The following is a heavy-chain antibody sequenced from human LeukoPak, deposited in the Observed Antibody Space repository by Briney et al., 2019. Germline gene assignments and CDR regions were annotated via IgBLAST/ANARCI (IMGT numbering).Heavy chain of an antibody. Sequence: GASVKVSCKASGGTFSSYAISWVRRAPGQGLEWMGGIIPIFGTANYAQKFQGRVTITADESTSTAYMELSSLRSEDTAVYYCARDSKIAAAGNYYYYYGMDVWGQGTTVTVSS. V-gene: IGHV1-69*13. D-gene: IGHD6-13*01. CDR2: IIPIFGTA. CDR1: GGTFSSYA. J-gene: IGHJ6*02. CDR3: ARDSKIAAAGNYYYYYGMDV.